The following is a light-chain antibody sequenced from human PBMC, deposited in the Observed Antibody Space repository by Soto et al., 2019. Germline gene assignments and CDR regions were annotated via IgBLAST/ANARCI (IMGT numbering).Light chain of an antibody. V-gene: IGKV3D-15*01. CDR3: EQYHEWPLT. CDR1: QSVSSN. CDR2: DAS. Sequence: ETVMTQSPGTLSVSPGERATLSCRACQSVSSNLAWYQQKPGQAPRLLIYDASARATGIPARFSGSGSGTEFTLTISSLQSEDFAVYYCEQYHEWPLTFGGGTEVEIK. J-gene: IGKJ4*01.